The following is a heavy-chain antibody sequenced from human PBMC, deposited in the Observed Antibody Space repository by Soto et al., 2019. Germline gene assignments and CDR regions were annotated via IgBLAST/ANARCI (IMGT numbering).Heavy chain of an antibody. J-gene: IGHJ4*02. Sequence: GGSLRLSCAASGFTFSSYAMSSVRQAPGKGLEWVSAISGSGGSTYYADSVKGRFTISRDTSTNTVYMELSTLRSEDTAVYYCTRGYDQRGNWWGQGTLVTVSS. CDR2: ISGSGGST. V-gene: IGHV3-23*01. CDR3: TRGYDQRGNW. CDR1: GFTFSSYA. D-gene: IGHD1-1*01.